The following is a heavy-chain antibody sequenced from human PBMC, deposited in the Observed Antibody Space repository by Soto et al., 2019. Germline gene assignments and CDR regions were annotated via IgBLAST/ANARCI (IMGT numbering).Heavy chain of an antibody. D-gene: IGHD6-13*01. CDR2: IYYSGST. CDR1: GGSISSGGYY. CDR3: ARDRGSSWPYNWFDP. V-gene: IGHV4-31*03. J-gene: IGHJ5*02. Sequence: QVQLQESGPGLVKPSQTLSLTCTVSGGSISSGGYYWSWIRQHPGKGLEWIGYIYYSGSTYYNPSLKSRVTISVDTSKNQFSLKLSSVTAADTAVYYYARDRGSSWPYNWFDPWGQGTLVTVSS.